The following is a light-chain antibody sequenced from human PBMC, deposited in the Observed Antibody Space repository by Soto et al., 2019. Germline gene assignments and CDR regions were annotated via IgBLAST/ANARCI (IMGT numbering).Light chain of an antibody. Sequence: EIVLTQSPGPLSLSPGERATLSCRASQSVSSSYLAWYQQKPGQAPRLLIYGASSRATGIPDRFSGSGSGTDFTRTISRLEPEDFAVYYWQQYGSSPPMFTFGQGTKLEIK. CDR1: QSVSSSY. CDR3: QQYGSSPPMFT. J-gene: IGKJ2*01. CDR2: GAS. V-gene: IGKV3-20*01.